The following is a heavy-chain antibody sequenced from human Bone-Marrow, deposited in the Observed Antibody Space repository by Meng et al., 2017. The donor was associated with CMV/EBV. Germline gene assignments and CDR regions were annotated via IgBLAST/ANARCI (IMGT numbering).Heavy chain of an antibody. CDR3: ARGRAEELEP. V-gene: IGHV3-30*02. J-gene: IGHJ5*02. CDR2: VRSDGSDA. CDR1: RFTFRNYV. D-gene: IGHD1-1*01. Sequence: GGTLRLSCAASRFTFRNYVMHWVRQAPGKRLEWVASVRSDGSDAQYGASVKGRFTISRDNSKNTLYLQMHSLRGEDTARYYCARGRAEELEPWGRGTLVTVSS.